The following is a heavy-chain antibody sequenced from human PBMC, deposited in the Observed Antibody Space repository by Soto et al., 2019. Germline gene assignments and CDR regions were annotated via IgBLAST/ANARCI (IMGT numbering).Heavy chain of an antibody. CDR2: INHSGST. V-gene: IGHV4-34*01. D-gene: IGHD3-10*01. CDR3: ACQGRRNYYYARREYYYYGMDV. CDR1: GGSFSGYY. J-gene: IGHJ6*02. Sequence: PSETLSLTCAVYGGSFSGYYWSWIRQPPGKGLEWIGEINHSGSTNYSPSLKSRVTISVDTSKNQFSLKLSSVTAADTAVYYCACQGRRNYYYARREYYYYGMDVWGQGTTVTVSS.